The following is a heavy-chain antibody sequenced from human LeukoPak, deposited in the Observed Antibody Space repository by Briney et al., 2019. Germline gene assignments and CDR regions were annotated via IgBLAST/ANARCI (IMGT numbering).Heavy chain of an antibody. CDR1: GYTFTSYG. D-gene: IGHD3-10*01. CDR2: ISAYNGNT. V-gene: IGHV1-18*01. CDR3: ARDPSVTMVRGATKNWFDP. Sequence: ASVKVSCKASGYTFTSYGISWVRQAPGLGLEWMGWISAYNGNTNYAQKLQGRVTMTTDTSTSTAYMELRSLRADDTAVYYCARDPSVTMVRGATKNWFDPWGQGTLVTVSS. J-gene: IGHJ5*02.